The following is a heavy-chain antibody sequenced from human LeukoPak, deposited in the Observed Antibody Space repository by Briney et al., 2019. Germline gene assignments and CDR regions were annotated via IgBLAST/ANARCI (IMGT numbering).Heavy chain of an antibody. D-gene: IGHD6-6*01. Sequence: GESLKISCNGSGYSFTSFWIGWVRQMPGKGLEWMGIIYPADSDTRYSPSFQGQVTISADKSISTAYLQWSSLKASDTAMYYCARRGGLYSSSPYYYYMDVWGKGTTVTVSS. J-gene: IGHJ6*03. CDR2: IYPADSDT. V-gene: IGHV5-51*01. CDR1: GYSFTSFW. CDR3: ARRGGLYSSSPYYYYMDV.